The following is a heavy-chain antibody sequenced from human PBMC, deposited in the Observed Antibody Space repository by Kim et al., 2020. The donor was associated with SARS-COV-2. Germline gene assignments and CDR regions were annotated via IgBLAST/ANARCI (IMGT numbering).Heavy chain of an antibody. CDR3: ARQHSSSSWFDP. CDR1: GGSISSYY. D-gene: IGHD6-6*01. CDR2: IYYSGST. Sequence: SETLSLTCTVSGGSISSYYWSWIRQPPGKGLEWIGYIYYSGSTNYNPSLKSRVTISVDTSKNQFSLKLSSVTAADTAVYHCARQHSSSSWFDPWGQGTLVTVSS. J-gene: IGHJ5*02. V-gene: IGHV4-59*08.